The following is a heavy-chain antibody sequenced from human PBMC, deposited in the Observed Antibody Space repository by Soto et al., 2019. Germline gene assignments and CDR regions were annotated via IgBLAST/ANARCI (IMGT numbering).Heavy chain of an antibody. CDR3: ARAIAAAGSPLYNWFDP. V-gene: IGHV1-2*04. Sequence: ASVKVSGKASGYTFTGYYMHWVRQAPGQGLEWMGWINPNSGGTNYAQKFQGWVTMTRDTSISTAYMELSRLRSDDTAVYYCARAIAAAGSPLYNWFDPWGQGTLVTVSS. J-gene: IGHJ5*02. CDR2: INPNSGGT. CDR1: GYTFTGYY. D-gene: IGHD6-13*01.